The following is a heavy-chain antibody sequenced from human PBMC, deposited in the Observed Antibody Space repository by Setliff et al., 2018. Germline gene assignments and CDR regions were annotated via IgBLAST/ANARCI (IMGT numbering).Heavy chain of an antibody. Sequence: PGGSLRLSCAASGFTFTSYAMSWVRQAPGKGLEWVSTVSVSGDNTYYTDSVKGRFTTSRDNSKNTVSLQMSSLRAEDTAVYFCAGQGPIFGTGLIPGFDQWGQGTMVTVSS. J-gene: IGHJ4*02. CDR2: VSVSGDNT. V-gene: IGHV3-23*01. CDR1: GFTFTSYA. D-gene: IGHD3-3*01. CDR3: AGQGPIFGTGLIPGFDQ.